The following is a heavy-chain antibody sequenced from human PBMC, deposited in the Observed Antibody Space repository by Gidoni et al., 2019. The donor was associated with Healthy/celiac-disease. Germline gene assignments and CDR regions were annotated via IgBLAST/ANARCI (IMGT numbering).Heavy chain of an antibody. D-gene: IGHD4-17*01. V-gene: IGHV1-69*02. J-gene: IGHJ5*02. Sequence: QVQLVQSGAEVKKPGSSVKVSCKASGGTFSSYTISWVRQAPGQGLEWMGRIIPILGIANYAQKFQGRVTITADKSTSTAYMELSSLRSEDTAVYYCARGPPMTTVVPWFDPWGQGTLVTVSS. CDR2: IIPILGIA. CDR3: ARGPPMTTVVPWFDP. CDR1: GGTFSSYT.